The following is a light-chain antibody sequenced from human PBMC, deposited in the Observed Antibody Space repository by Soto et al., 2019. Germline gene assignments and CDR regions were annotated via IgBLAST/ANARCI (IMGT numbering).Light chain of an antibody. CDR3: QQRSNWPT. V-gene: IGKV1-33*01. CDR1: QDISNY. CDR2: DAS. Sequence: DIQMTQSPSSLSASVGDRVTITCQASQDISNYLNWYQQKPGKAPKLLIYDASNLETGVPSRFSGSGSGTEFTLTINNLQPEDFATYYCQQRSNWPTFGQGTRLEIK. J-gene: IGKJ5*01.